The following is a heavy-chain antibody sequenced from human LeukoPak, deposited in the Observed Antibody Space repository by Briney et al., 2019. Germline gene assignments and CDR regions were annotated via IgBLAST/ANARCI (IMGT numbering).Heavy chain of an antibody. CDR2: IYHSGST. CDR1: GGSISTYY. Sequence: SETLSLTCTVSGGSISTYYWSWVRLPPGKGLEWIGYIYHSGSTKYNPSLKSRVTVSVDTSKNQLSLKLSSVTAADTAVYYCARARPDTAMAVDYWGQGTLVTVSS. V-gene: IGHV4-59*01. D-gene: IGHD5-18*01. CDR3: ARARPDTAMAVDY. J-gene: IGHJ4*02.